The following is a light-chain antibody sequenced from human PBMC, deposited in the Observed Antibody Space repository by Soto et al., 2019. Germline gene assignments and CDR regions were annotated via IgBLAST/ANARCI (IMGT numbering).Light chain of an antibody. J-gene: IGKJ1*01. CDR1: QSVDTTF. V-gene: IGKV3-20*01. CDR2: GAS. Sequence: EIVLTQSPGSLSLSPGQRATLSCRASQSVDTTFFAWYQKKPGQAPRLLIYGASKRATGIPDRFSGSGSGTDFTLIISRLEPEDFALYYYQQYISSVTFGQGTKLEIK. CDR3: QQYISSVT.